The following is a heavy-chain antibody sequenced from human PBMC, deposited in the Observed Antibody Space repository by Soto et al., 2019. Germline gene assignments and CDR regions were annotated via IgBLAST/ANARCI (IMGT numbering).Heavy chain of an antibody. V-gene: IGHV3-74*01. D-gene: IGHD3-9*01. J-gene: IGHJ6*03. CDR1: GFTFTSYW. Sequence: GGSLRLSCAASGFTFTSYWMLWVRQAPGKGLVWVTRINSDGSSTSYADPVKGRFTISRDNTKNTLFLQMNSLRPDDTALYYCVRDLGRYFRSGYMDLWGDGATVTVSS. CDR2: INSDGSST. CDR3: VRDLGRYFRSGYMDL.